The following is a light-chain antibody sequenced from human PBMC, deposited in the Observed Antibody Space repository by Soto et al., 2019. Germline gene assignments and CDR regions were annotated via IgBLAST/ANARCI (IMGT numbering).Light chain of an antibody. CDR2: ETT. J-gene: IGLJ3*02. CDR3: RSYTGDYTLM. Sequence: QSALTQPASVSGSPGQSITISCTGTSSDVGPYNLVSWYQHHPGKDPQLIIYETTKRPSGVSNRFSGSKSGNTASLTISGLQAEDEADYHCRSYTGDYTLMFAGGTKLTVL. CDR1: SSDVGPYNL. V-gene: IGLV2-23*01.